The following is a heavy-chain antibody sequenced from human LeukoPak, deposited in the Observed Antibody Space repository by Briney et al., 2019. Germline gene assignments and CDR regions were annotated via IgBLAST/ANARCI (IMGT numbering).Heavy chain of an antibody. CDR2: ISGSGGAT. V-gene: IGHV3-23*01. CDR1: GFTFNTYG. D-gene: IGHD3-22*01. Sequence: GWSLRLSCAASGFTFNTYGMSWVRQAPGKGLEWVSGISGSGGATYYADSVKGRFTVSRDDPHNTLYLQMNSVRAEDTAVYYCAKAGDNSDNYGAFDIWGQGTMVTVSS. CDR3: AKAGDNSDNYGAFDI. J-gene: IGHJ3*02.